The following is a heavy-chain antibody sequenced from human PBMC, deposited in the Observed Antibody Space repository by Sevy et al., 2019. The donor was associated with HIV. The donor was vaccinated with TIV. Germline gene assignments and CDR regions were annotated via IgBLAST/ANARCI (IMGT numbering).Heavy chain of an antibody. D-gene: IGHD3-22*01. Sequence: GGSLRLSCAASGFTLSSYWMLWVRQAPGKGLEWVAIIWSDGRFENHGDSVKGRFTISRDNSKNTLYLQMNKVRVEDTAVYYCARGGYYYDNAAYYALDSWGQGTLVTVSS. CDR1: GFTLSSYW. CDR3: ARGGYYYDNAAYYALDS. J-gene: IGHJ4*02. CDR2: IWSDGRFE. V-gene: IGHV3-33*08.